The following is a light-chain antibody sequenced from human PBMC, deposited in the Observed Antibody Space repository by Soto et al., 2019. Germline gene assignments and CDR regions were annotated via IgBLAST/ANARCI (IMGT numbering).Light chain of an antibody. CDR1: SSDVGGYNY. J-gene: IGLJ3*02. V-gene: IGLV2-14*01. CDR3: SSYTSSSTGV. Sequence: QSALTQPASVSGSPGQSITISCTGTSSDVGGYNYVTWYQQHPGKAPKLMIYEVSTRPSGVSNRFSGSKSGNTASLTISGLQAEDEADYYFSSYTSSSTGVFGGGTKLTVL. CDR2: EVS.